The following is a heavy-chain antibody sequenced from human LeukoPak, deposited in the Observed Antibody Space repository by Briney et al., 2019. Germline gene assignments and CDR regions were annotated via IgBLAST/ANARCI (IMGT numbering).Heavy chain of an antibody. V-gene: IGHV1-2*02. CDR3: ARVVGSSWNVGAEYFQH. J-gene: IGHJ1*01. CDR2: INPNSGGT. D-gene: IGHD6-13*01. CDR1: GYTFTGYY. Sequence: ASVKVSCKASGYTFTGYYMHWVRQAPGQGLEWMGWINPNSGGTNYAQKFQGRVTMTRDTSISTAYMELSRLRSDDTAVYYCARVVGSSWNVGAEYFQHWGQGTLVTVSS.